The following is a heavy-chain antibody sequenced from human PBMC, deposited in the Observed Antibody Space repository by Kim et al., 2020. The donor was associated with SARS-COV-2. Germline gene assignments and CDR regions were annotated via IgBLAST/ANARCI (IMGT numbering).Heavy chain of an antibody. Sequence: ASVKVSCKASGYTFTSYGISWVRQAPGQGLEWMGWISAYNGNTNYAQKLQGRVTMTTDTSTSTAYMELRSLRSDDTAVYYCARDHVLRYFDWLLPNGAPLDYWGQGTLVTVSS. J-gene: IGHJ4*02. CDR3: ARDHVLRYFDWLLPNGAPLDY. V-gene: IGHV1-18*01. CDR1: GYTFTSYG. D-gene: IGHD3-9*01. CDR2: ISAYNGNT.